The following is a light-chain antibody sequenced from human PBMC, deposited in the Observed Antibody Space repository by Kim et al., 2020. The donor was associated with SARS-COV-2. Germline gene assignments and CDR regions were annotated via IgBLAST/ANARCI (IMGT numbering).Light chain of an antibody. V-gene: IGLV4-69*01. CDR2: LNSDGSH. CDR3: QTWGTGSWV. Sequence: SVKLTCTRSSGHSSYAIAWHQQQPEKGPRYLMKLNSDGSHSKGDGIPDRFSGSSSGAERYLTISSLQSEDEADYYCQTWGTGSWVFGGGTQLTVL. J-gene: IGLJ3*02. CDR1: SGHSSYA.